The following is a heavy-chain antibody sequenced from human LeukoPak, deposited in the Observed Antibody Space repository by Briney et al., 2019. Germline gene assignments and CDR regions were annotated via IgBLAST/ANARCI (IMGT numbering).Heavy chain of an antibody. D-gene: IGHD5-24*01. CDR3: ARVRDGYNPPFDY. CDR1: GGSISSYY. Sequence: PSETLSLTCTVSGGSISSYYWSWIRQPPGEGLEWIGYIYYSGSTNYNPSLKSRVTISVDTSKNQFSLKLSSVTAADTAVYYCARVRDGYNPPFDYWGQGTLVTVSS. V-gene: IGHV4-59*01. CDR2: IYYSGST. J-gene: IGHJ4*02.